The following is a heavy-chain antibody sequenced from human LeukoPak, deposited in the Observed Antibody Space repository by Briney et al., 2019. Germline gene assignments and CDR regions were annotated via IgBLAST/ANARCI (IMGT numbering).Heavy chain of an antibody. CDR1: GGSISSSSYY. CDR3: ARSDDSRGWYPGGSFSY. V-gene: IGHV4-39*01. D-gene: IGHD6-19*01. Sequence: KSSETLSLTCTVSGGSISSSSYYWGWIRQPPGKGLEWIGSIYYSGSTYYNPSLKSRVTISVDTSKNQFSLKLSSVTAADTAVYYCARSDDSRGWYPGGSFSYWGQGTLVTVSS. J-gene: IGHJ4*02. CDR2: IYYSGST.